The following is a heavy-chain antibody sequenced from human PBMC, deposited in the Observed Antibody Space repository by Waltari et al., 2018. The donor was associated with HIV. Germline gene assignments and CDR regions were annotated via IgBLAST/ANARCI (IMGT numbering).Heavy chain of an antibody. J-gene: IGHJ4*02. CDR3: TRTLQDLYFFDE. D-gene: IGHD1-1*01. CDR1: GFIFASYW. Sequence: DVQLVESGGGLVQPGGPLRLSCGSSGFIFASYWMFWVRQAPGEGLVWVARIKTDGTITTYADSVKGRFVISRDNAKNTLFLQMNSLRVEDTAVYYCTRTLQDLYFFDEWGQGTLVTVSS. CDR2: IKTDGTIT. V-gene: IGHV3-74*01.